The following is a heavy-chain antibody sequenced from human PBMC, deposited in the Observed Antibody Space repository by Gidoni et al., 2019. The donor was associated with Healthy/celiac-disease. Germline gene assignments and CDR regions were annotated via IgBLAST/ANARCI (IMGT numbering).Heavy chain of an antibody. V-gene: IGHV5-51*01. Sequence: EVQLVQSGAEVKKPGESLKISCKGSGYSFTSYWIGWVRQMPGNGLEWMGISYPGDSDTRYSPSFQGQVTISADKSISTAYLQWSSLKASDTAMYYCARQARVLWSGWFQVQYYFDYWGQGTLVTVSS. D-gene: IGHD6-19*01. J-gene: IGHJ4*02. CDR1: GYSFTSYW. CDR3: ARQARVLWSGWFQVQYYFDY. CDR2: SYPGDSDT.